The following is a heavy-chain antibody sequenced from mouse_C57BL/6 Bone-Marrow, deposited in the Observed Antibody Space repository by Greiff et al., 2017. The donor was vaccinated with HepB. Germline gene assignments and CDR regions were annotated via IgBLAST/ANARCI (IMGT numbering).Heavy chain of an antibody. CDR2: IYPRDGST. CDR3: AREGITTVVATPGWYFDV. Sequence: VHLVESGPELVKPGASVKLSCKASGYTFTSYDINWVKQRPGQGLEWIGWIYPRDGSTKYNEKFKGKATLTVDTSSSTAYMELHSLTSEDSAVYFCAREGITTVVATPGWYFDVWGTGTTVTVSS. CDR1: GYTFTSYD. V-gene: IGHV1-85*01. D-gene: IGHD1-1*01. J-gene: IGHJ1*03.